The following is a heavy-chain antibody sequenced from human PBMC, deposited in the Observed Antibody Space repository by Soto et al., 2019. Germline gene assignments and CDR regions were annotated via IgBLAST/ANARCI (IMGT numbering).Heavy chain of an antibody. CDR1: GYTFTNYG. D-gene: IGHD3-22*01. V-gene: IGHV1-18*04. Sequence: ASVKVSCKASGYTFTNYGVIWLRQAPGQGLEWMGWINPYNGNTNYAQKVQGRVTMTTDTSTSTAYMELRSLRSDDTAVYYCARVPTDSSGYYKYYFDYWGQGTLVPSPQ. J-gene: IGHJ4*02. CDR3: ARVPTDSSGYYKYYFDY. CDR2: INPYNGNT.